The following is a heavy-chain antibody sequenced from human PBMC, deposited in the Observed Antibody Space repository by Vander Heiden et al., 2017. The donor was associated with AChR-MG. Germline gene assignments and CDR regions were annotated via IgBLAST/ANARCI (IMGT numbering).Heavy chain of an antibody. CDR3: AILDSSGYYEFAFDI. V-gene: IGHV1-69*01. J-gene: IGHJ3*02. CDR1: GGPFRSYA. D-gene: IGHD3-22*01. CDR2: IIPIFGTA. Sequence: QVRLVQSGAEVQKPGSSVTVSCKASGGPFRSYAISWVRQAPGQGLEWMGGIIPIFGTANYAQKFQGRVTITADESTSTAYMELSSLRSEDTAVYYCAILDSSGYYEFAFDIWGQGTMVTVSS.